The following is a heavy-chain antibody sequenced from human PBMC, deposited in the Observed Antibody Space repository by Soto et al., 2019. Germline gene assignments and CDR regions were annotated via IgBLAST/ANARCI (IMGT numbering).Heavy chain of an antibody. CDR3: ARHGYNYGGGYFDY. D-gene: IGHD5-18*01. J-gene: IGHJ4*02. CDR2: IYSGGNT. V-gene: IGHV3-66*04. CDR1: GVTVSSDY. Sequence: EVQLVESGGGLVQPGGSLRLSCAASGVTVSSDYMSWVRQAPGKGLVWVSVIYSGGNTYYADPVKGRFTISRDNSKNTLYLQMNSLRAEDTAVYYCARHGYNYGGGYFDYWGQGTLVTVSS.